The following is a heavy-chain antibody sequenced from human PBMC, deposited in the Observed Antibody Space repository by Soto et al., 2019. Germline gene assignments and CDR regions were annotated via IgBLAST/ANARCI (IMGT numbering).Heavy chain of an antibody. CDR2: IYYSGST. CDR1: GGSITSSSYY. D-gene: IGHD1-26*01. CDR3: ATQEVGGSYVYTFDP. J-gene: IGHJ5*02. V-gene: IGHV4-39*01. Sequence: QLHLRESGPGLVKPSETLSLTCTVSGGSITSSSYYWGWIRQPPGKGLEWIGSIYYSGSTYYNPSRKRRVTISVETSKNQFSLKLSSVTAADTAVYYCATQEVGGSYVYTFDPWGQGTLVTVSS.